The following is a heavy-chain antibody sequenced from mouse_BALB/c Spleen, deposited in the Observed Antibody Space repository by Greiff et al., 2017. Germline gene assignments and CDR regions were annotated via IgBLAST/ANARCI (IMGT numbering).Heavy chain of an antibody. CDR3: TRGGDGNYFDY. CDR1: GFTFSSYT. D-gene: IGHD2-1*01. V-gene: IGHV5-6-4*01. J-gene: IGHJ2*01. CDR2: ISSGGSYT. Sequence: DVMLVESGGGLVKPGGSLKLSCAASGFTFSSYTMSWVRQTPEKRLEWVATISSGGSYTYYPDSVKGRFTISRDNAKNTLYLQMSSLKSEDTAMYYCTRGGDGNYFDYWGQGTTLTVSS.